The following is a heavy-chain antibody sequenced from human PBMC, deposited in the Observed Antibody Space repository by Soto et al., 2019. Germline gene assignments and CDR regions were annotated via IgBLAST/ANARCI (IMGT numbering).Heavy chain of an antibody. CDR3: AKKVNSGPGSQYFDY. J-gene: IGHJ4*02. V-gene: IGHV3-23*01. CDR2: FRTSGDGGTT. CDR1: GFTFSSYS. Sequence: GGSLRLSCAASGFTFSSYSMSWVRQAPGKGLEWVSGFRTSGDGGTTYYADSVKGRFTIFRDNSKNMLFLQMNSLRAEDTAIYYCAKKVNSGPGSQYFDYWGQGTLVTVSS. D-gene: IGHD3-10*01.